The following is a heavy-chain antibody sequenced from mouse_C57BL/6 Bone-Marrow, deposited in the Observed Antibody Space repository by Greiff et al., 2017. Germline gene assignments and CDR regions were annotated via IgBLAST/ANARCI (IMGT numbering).Heavy chain of an antibody. J-gene: IGHJ1*03. D-gene: IGHD1-1*01. V-gene: IGHV1-81*01. CDR1: GYTFTSYG. CDR3: ASYYGSSFYWYFDV. Sequence: VKLQESGAELARPGASVKLSCKASGYTFTSYGISWVKQRTGQGLEWIGEIYPRSGNTYYNEKFKGQATLTADKSSSTAYMELRSLTSEDSAVYFCASYYGSSFYWYFDVWGTVTTVTVSS. CDR2: IYPRSGNT.